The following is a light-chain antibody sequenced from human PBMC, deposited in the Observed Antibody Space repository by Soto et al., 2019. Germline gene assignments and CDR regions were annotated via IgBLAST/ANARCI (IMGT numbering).Light chain of an antibody. V-gene: IGLV2-14*01. J-gene: IGLJ1*01. CDR3: SSYTSSNTYV. Sequence: QSALTQPASVSGSPGQSITISCTGTSSDVGDYNCVSWYQQHPGKAPKLMIYEVSNRPSGVSNRFSGSKSGNTASLTISGLQAEDEADYYCSSYTSSNTYVFGTGTKLTVL. CDR2: EVS. CDR1: SSDVGDYNC.